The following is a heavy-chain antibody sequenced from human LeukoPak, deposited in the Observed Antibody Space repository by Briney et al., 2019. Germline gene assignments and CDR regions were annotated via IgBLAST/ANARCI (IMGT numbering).Heavy chain of an antibody. CDR3: ARYHYEISGYKTIDY. J-gene: IGHJ4*02. V-gene: IGHV1-18*01. D-gene: IGHD3-22*01. CDR1: GYTFTRYG. Sequence: ASVKVSCKASGYTFTRYGITWVRQAPGQGLEWMGWISGYNGNTNSAQQLQGRVTMTTDTSTTTAYMELSRLRSADTAAYYCARYHYEISGYKTIDYWGQGTLVTVSS. CDR2: ISGYNGNT.